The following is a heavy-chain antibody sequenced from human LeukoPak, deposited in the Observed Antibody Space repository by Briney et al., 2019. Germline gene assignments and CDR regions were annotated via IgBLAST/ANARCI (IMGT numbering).Heavy chain of an antibody. CDR1: GDSVSSNSAA. D-gene: IGHD3/OR15-3a*01. CDR3: AGGILDWEGSYYYYMDV. J-gene: IGHJ6*03. V-gene: IGHV6-1*01. Sequence: SQTLSLTCAISGDSVSSNSAAWNWIRQSPSRGLEWLGRTYYRSKWYNDYAVSAKSRITINPDTSKNQFSLQLNSVTPEDTAVYYCAGGILDWEGSYYYYMDVWGKGTTVTVSS. CDR2: TYYRSKWYN.